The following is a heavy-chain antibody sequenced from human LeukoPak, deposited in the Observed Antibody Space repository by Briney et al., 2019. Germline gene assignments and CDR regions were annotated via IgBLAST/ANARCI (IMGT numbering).Heavy chain of an antibody. Sequence: SETLSLTCTVSGGSISGSDYYWGWIRQPPGKGLEWIGNISYSGTTYYNPSLKSRVTISVDTSKTQFSLRLSSVTAADTAVYYCARGTNTVTTSGDIWGQGTMVTVSS. CDR1: GGSISGSDYY. J-gene: IGHJ3*02. CDR2: ISYSGTT. D-gene: IGHD4-17*01. CDR3: ARGTNTVTTSGDI. V-gene: IGHV4-39*07.